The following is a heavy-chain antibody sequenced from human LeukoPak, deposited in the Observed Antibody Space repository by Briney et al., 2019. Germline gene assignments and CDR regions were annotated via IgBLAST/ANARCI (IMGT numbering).Heavy chain of an antibody. Sequence: PGGSLRLSCAASGFTFSSYAMSWVRQAPGKGLEWVANIKQDGSEKYYVDSVKGRFTISRDNAKNSLYLQMNSLRAEDTAVYYCARVAWGNDAFDIWGQGTMVTVSS. V-gene: IGHV3-7*01. J-gene: IGHJ3*02. CDR2: IKQDGSEK. CDR3: ARVAWGNDAFDI. D-gene: IGHD3-16*01. CDR1: GFTFSSYA.